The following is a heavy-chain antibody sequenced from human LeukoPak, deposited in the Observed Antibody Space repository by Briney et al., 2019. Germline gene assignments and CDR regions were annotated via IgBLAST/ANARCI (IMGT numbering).Heavy chain of an antibody. CDR2: IYNSGST. Sequence: PSETLSLICTVSGGFMSHYYWNWSRQAPGKGLEWIGYIYNSGSTNYNPSLKSRVTISVDTSKTQFSLRLRSATAADTAMYYCARSTYRNSNAWSQVHWGQGTLVTVSS. D-gene: IGHD6-19*01. J-gene: IGHJ4*02. V-gene: IGHV4-59*01. CDR3: ARSTYRNSNAWSQVH. CDR1: GGFMSHYY.